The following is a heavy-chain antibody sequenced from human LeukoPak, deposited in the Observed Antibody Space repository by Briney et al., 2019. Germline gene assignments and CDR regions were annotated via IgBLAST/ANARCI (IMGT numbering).Heavy chain of an antibody. V-gene: IGHV3-33*01. CDR3: ARDSGAAISWFDP. CDR2: IWYDGSNK. Sequence: GGSLRLSCAASGFTFSSYGVHWVRQAPGKGLEWVAVIWYDGSNKYYADSVKGRFTISRDNSKNTLYLQMNSLRAEDTAVYYCARDSGAAISWFDPWGQGTLVTVSS. J-gene: IGHJ5*02. D-gene: IGHD2-2*01. CDR1: GFTFSSYG.